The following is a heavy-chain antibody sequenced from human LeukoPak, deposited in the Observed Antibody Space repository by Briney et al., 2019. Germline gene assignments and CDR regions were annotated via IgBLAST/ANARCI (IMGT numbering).Heavy chain of an antibody. CDR2: IRYDGSNK. J-gene: IGHJ4*02. V-gene: IGHV3-30*02. Sequence: GGSLRLSCAASGFTFSSYGMHWVRQAPGEGLEWVAFIRYDGSNKYYADSVKGRFTISRDNSKNTLYLQMNSLRAEDTAVYYCARGRGYDYGYFDYWGQGTLVTVSS. D-gene: IGHD5-12*01. CDR1: GFTFSSYG. CDR3: ARGRGYDYGYFDY.